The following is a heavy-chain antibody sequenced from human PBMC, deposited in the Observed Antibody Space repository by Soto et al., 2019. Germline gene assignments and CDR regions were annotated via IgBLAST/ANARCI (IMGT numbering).Heavy chain of an antibody. J-gene: IGHJ6*02. CDR2: ISFDGNNQ. CDR1: AFSFSSYG. D-gene: IGHD3-9*01. V-gene: IGHV3-30*18. Sequence: QVQLVESGGGVVQPGRSLRLSCTASAFSFSSYGMHWVRQAPGKGLEWVALISFDGNNQYYSESVKGRFTISRNNSNNTLSLQMHSLGAEDSAVYYCAKDLPFRATAQSYVYFYGMDVWGQGTTVTVSS. CDR3: AKDLPFRATAQSYVYFYGMDV.